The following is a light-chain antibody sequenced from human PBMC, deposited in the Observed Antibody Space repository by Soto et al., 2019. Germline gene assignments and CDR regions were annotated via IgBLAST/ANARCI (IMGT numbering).Light chain of an antibody. CDR3: NSYTSSSTLLYV. V-gene: IGLV2-14*01. CDR2: GVS. CDR1: NSDVGGYND. Sequence: QSVLTQPASVSGSPGQSITISCTGTNSDVGGYNDVSWYQQHPGKAPKLMIYGVSNRPSGVSNRFSGSKSGNTAPLTISGLQAEDEADYYCNSYTSSSTLLYVFGTGTKVTV. J-gene: IGLJ1*01.